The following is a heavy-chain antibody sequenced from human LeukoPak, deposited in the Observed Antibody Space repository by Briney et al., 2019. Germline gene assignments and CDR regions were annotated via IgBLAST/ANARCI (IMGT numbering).Heavy chain of an antibody. CDR3: AKSGYSYGYVDY. V-gene: IGHV3-9*01. J-gene: IGHJ4*02. CDR1: GFTFDDYA. Sequence: PGRSLRLSCAASGFTFDDYAMHWVRQAPGKGLEGVSGNSWNSGSIGYADSVKGRFTISRDNAKNSLYLQMNSLRAEDTALYYCAKSGYSYGYVDYWGQGTLVTVSS. D-gene: IGHD5-18*01. CDR2: NSWNSGSI.